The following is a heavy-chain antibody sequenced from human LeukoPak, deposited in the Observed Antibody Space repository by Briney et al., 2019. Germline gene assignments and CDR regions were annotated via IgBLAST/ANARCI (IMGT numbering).Heavy chain of an antibody. CDR2: INHSGST. CDR1: GGSFSGYY. D-gene: IGHD3-10*01. CDR3: ASRVPKQAVYYGSGSLRY. V-gene: IGHV4-34*01. Sequence: SETLSLTCAVYGGSFSGYYWSWIRQPPGKGLERIGEINHSGSTNYNPSLKSRVTISVDTSKNQFSLKLSSVTAADTAVYYCASRVPKQAVYYGSGSLRYWGQGTLVTVSS. J-gene: IGHJ4*02.